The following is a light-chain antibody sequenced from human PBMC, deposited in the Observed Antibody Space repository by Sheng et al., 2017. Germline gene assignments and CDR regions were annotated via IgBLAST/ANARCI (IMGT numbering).Light chain of an antibody. Sequence: AIQLTQSPSSLSASVGDRVTITCRASQDIGRALAWYQQRPEKGPTVLIYDASTLGSGVPSRFSGSGSGTDFTLTISSLQPADFASYYCQQFRDYPLTFGGGTKVEI. CDR3: QQFRDYPLT. J-gene: IGKJ4*01. V-gene: IGKV1D-13*01. CDR2: DAS. CDR1: QDIGRA.